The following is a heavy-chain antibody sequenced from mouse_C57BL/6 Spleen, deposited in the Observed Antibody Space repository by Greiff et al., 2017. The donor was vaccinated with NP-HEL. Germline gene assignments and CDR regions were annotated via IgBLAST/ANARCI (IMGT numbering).Heavy chain of an antibody. CDR1: GYTFTSYW. J-gene: IGHJ4*01. Sequence: QVQLQQPGAELVMPGASVKLSCKASGYTFTSYWMYWVKQRPGQGLEWIGEIDPSDSYPNYNQKFKGKSTLTVDKSSSTAYMQLSSLTSEDSAVYYCARKLSYAMDYWGQGTSVTVSS. V-gene: IGHV1-69*01. CDR2: IDPSDSYP. D-gene: IGHD1-1*02. CDR3: ARKLSYAMDY.